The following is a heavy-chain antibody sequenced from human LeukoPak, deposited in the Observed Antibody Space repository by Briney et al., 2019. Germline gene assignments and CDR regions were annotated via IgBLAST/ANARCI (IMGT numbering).Heavy chain of an antibody. CDR1: GYTFTDHF. V-gene: IGHV1-2*02. CDR2: ISPTNGDR. Sequence: ASVTVSFKTSGYTFTDHFIHWVRQAPGQGLEWVGWISPTNGDRRYAQKFQGRVALTRDTSISTAYMELSSLRSDDTAVFYCVRDGLNWDYDYWGQGTLVAVSS. D-gene: IGHD1-7*01. J-gene: IGHJ4*02. CDR3: VRDGLNWDYDY.